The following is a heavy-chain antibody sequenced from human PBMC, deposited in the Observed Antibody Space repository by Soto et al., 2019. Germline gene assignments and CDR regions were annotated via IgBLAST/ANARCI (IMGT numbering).Heavy chain of an antibody. CDR1: GGSISSFY. J-gene: IGHJ5*02. CDR2: IYTSGIT. V-gene: IGHV4-4*07. Sequence: SETLSLTCTVSGGSISSFYWSWIRQPAGKGLEWIGRIYTSGITNYNPSVKSRVTLSVDTSKNQFSLKLRSVTAADTAVYYCARVGMVGTVLGSWFDAWSQGTLVTVSS. CDR3: ARVGMVGTVLGSWFDA. D-gene: IGHD6-19*01.